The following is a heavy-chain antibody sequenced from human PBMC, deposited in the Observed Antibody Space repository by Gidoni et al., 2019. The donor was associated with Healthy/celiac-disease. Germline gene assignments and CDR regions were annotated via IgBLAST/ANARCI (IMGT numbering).Heavy chain of an antibody. CDR3: TDLSYSSGWYWRY. V-gene: IGHV3-49*04. J-gene: IGHJ4*02. CDR2: IRSKAYGGTT. CDR1: GFTFGDYA. D-gene: IGHD6-19*01. Sequence: EVQLVESGGGLVQPGRSLRLSCTASGFTFGDYAMSWVRQAPGKGLEWVGFIRSKAYGGTTEYAASVKGRFTISRDDSKSIAYLQMNSLKTEDTAVYYCTDLSYSSGWYWRYWGQGTLVTVSS.